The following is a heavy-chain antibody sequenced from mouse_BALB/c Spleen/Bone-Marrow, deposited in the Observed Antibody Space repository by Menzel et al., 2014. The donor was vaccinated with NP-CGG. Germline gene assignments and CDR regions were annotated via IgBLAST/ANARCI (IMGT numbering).Heavy chain of an antibody. CDR3: ARPDYYGYLNY. J-gene: IGHJ2*01. CDR1: GFDFSRYW. D-gene: IGHD1-1*01. V-gene: IGHV4-1*02. Sequence: EVQRVESGGGLVQPGGSLKFSCAASGFDFSRYWMSWVRQAPGKGLEWIGEINPDSRTINYSPSLKDKFIISRDNAKNTLYLRLNKVRSEDTALYYCARPDYYGYLNYWGQGTTLTVSS. CDR2: INPDSRTI.